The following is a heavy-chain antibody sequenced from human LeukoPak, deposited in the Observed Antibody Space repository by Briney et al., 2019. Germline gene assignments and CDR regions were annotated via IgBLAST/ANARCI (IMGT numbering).Heavy chain of an antibody. J-gene: IGHJ4*02. CDR3: ARDLLLSAGYSNFFDY. Sequence: GASVKVSCKASGGTFSSYAISWVRQAPGQGLEWMGGIIPIFGTANYAQKFQGRVTITADESTSTAYMELSSLRSEDPAVYYCARDLLLSAGYSNFFDYWGQGTLVTVSS. CDR2: IIPIFGTA. CDR1: GGTFSSYA. V-gene: IGHV1-69*01. D-gene: IGHD6-13*01.